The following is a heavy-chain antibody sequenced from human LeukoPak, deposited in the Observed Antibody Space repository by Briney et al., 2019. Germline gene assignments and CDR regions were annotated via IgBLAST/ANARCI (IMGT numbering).Heavy chain of an antibody. V-gene: IGHV1-46*01. J-gene: IGHJ4*02. CDR2: INPSSGST. CDR3: ARYYDSSACLDY. D-gene: IGHD3-22*01. Sequence: ASVKVSCKASGYTFTRYYMHWVRQAPGLGLEWMGIINPSSGSTSYAQKFQGRVTMTRDTSTSTVYMELSSLRSEDTAVNYCARYYDSSACLDYWGQGTLVTVSS. CDR1: GYTFTRYY.